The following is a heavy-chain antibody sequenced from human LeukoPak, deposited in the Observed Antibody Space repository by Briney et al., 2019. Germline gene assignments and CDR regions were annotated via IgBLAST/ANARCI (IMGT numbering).Heavy chain of an antibody. Sequence: PGGSLRLSCAASGFTFSSYAMSWVRQAPGKGLEWVSAISGSGGSTYYADSVKGRFTISRDNSKNTLYLQMNSLRAEDTAVYYCAQGVRGVIGLGAFDTWGQGTMVTVSS. V-gene: IGHV3-23*01. J-gene: IGHJ3*02. CDR1: GFTFSSYA. CDR2: ISGSGGST. CDR3: AQGVRGVIGLGAFDT. D-gene: IGHD3-10*01.